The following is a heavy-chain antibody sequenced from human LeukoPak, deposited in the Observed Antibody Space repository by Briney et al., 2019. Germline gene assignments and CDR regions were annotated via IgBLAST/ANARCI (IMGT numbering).Heavy chain of an antibody. CDR1: RFTFSDYA. CDR3: AKDFSGSGSYYLPFDC. V-gene: IGHV3-23*01. J-gene: IGHJ4*02. D-gene: IGHD3-10*01. CDR2: ISGSGINT. Sequence: GGSLRLSCAASRFTFSDYAMSWVRQAPGKGLEWVSAISGSGINTYYADSVKGRFTISRDNSKNTLYLKMNSLRAEDTAVYYCAKDFSGSGSYYLPFDCWGQGTLVTVSS.